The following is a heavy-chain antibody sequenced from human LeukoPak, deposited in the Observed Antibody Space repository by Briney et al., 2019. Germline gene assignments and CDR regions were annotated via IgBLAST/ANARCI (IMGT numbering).Heavy chain of an antibody. J-gene: IGHJ4*02. Sequence: PSQTLSLTCNVSGASISSVDYYWSWLRQHPGKGLEWIGYLYFSGSTYYNPSLKSRVSMSVDTAKNRFSLRLTSVTAADTAVYYCARLRLQYIFDYWGQGTLVAVSS. CDR2: LYFSGST. CDR1: GASISSVDYY. V-gene: IGHV4-31*03. CDR3: ARLRLQYIFDY. D-gene: IGHD4-11*01.